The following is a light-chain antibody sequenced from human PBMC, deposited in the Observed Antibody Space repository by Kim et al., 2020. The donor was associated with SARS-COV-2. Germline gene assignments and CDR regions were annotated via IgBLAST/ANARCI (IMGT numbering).Light chain of an antibody. CDR3: QAWDSSTYVV. CDR2: QDS. CDR1: KLGDKF. J-gene: IGLJ2*01. Sequence: VSPGQTASISCSGDKLGDKFACWYQQKPGQSPVLVIYQDSKRPSGIPERFSGSNSGNTATLTISGTQAMDEADYYCQAWDSSTYVVFGGGTQLTVL. V-gene: IGLV3-1*01.